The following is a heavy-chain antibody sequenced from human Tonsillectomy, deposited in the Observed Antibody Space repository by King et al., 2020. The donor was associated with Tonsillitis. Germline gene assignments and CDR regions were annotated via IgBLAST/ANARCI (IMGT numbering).Heavy chain of an antibody. J-gene: IGHJ3*02. CDR3: TAGYSSGWYQHDAFDI. Sequence: VQLVESGGGLVQPGGSLKLSCAASGFTFSGSAMHWVRQASGKWLEWVGRIRSKANSYATAYAASVKGRFTISGDDSKNTAYLQMNSLKTEDTAVYYCTAGYSSGWYQHDAFDIWGQGTMVTVSS. CDR2: IRSKANSYAT. V-gene: IGHV3-73*01. CDR1: GFTFSGSA. D-gene: IGHD6-19*01.